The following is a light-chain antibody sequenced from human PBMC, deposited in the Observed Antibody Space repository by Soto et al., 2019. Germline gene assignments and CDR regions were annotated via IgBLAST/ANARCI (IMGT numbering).Light chain of an antibody. CDR1: TNDVGNYNL. Sequence: QSALTQPASVSGSPGQSITISCTGTTNDVGNYNLVSWYQQHPGKAPKLRIFEVSKRPSAVSNRFAGSKSGNTASLTISGLQAEDEADYYCCSYAGANTWIFGGGTKLTVL. CDR3: CSYAGANTWI. CDR2: EVS. V-gene: IGLV2-23*02. J-gene: IGLJ2*01.